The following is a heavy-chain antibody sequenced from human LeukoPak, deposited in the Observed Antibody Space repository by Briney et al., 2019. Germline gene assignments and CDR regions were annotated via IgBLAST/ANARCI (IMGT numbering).Heavy chain of an antibody. Sequence: SLRLSCAASGFTFDDYAMHWVRQAPGKGLEWVSGISWNSGSIGYADSVKGRFTISRDNAKNSLYLQMNSLRAEDTALYYCAKDKAAMARGAFDYWGQGTLVTVSS. V-gene: IGHV3-9*01. D-gene: IGHD5-18*01. CDR3: AKDKAAMARGAFDY. CDR1: GFTFDDYA. J-gene: IGHJ4*02. CDR2: ISWNSGSI.